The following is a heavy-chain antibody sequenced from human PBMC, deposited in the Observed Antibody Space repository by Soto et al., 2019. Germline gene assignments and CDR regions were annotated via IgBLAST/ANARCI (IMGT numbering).Heavy chain of an antibody. CDR1: GGTFSSYA. Sequence: ASVKVSCKASGGTFSSYAISWVRQAPGQGLEWMGGIIPIFGTANYAQKFQGRATITADESTSTACMELSSLRSEDTAVYYCARGVHIVVVPGYYYGMDVWGQGTTVTVSS. CDR2: IIPIFGTA. V-gene: IGHV1-69*13. D-gene: IGHD2-2*01. CDR3: ARGVHIVVVPGYYYGMDV. J-gene: IGHJ6*02.